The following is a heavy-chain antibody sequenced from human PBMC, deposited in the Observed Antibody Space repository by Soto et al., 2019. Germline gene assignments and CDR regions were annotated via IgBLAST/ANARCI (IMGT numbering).Heavy chain of an antibody. CDR1: GFTFSSYG. D-gene: IGHD2-2*01. CDR3: ARGNIDCSSTSCYARGFDP. V-gene: IGHV3-33*01. J-gene: IGHJ5*02. CDR2: IWYDGSNK. Sequence: VGSLRLSCPASGFTFSSYGRHWVRQAPGKGLEWMAVIWYDGSNKYYADSVKGRFTISRDNSKNTLYLQMNSLRAEDTAVYYCARGNIDCSSTSCYARGFDPWGQGT.